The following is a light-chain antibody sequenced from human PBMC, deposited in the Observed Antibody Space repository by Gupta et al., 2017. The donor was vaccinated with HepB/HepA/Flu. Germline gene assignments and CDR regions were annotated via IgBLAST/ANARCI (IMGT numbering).Light chain of an antibody. V-gene: IGLV2-11*01. CDR3: CSDAGSYTPL. CDR2: DVS. Sequence: SALPHPRSVSGSPGHSVLISCTGTSSDVGCYNYVSWYQQHPRNAPKLMIYDVSKRPSGVPDRFSGSKSDNTASLTISGLQAEDDADYYCCSDAGSYTPLFGGGTKLTVL. J-gene: IGLJ2*01. CDR1: SSDVGCYNY.